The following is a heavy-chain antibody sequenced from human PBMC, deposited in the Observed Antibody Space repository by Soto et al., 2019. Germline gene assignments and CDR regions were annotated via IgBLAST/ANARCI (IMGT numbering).Heavy chain of an antibody. D-gene: IGHD3-3*01. CDR3: ARDRITIFGVVSRESWFDP. V-gene: IGHV4-30-4*01. CDR1: GGSISSGDYY. CDR2: IYYSGST. Sequence: SETLSLTCTVSGGSISSGDYYWSWIRQPPGKGLEWIGYIYYSGSTYYNPSLKSRVTISVDTSKNQFSLKLSSVTAADTAVYYCARDRITIFGVVSRESWFDPWGQGTLVTVS. J-gene: IGHJ5*02.